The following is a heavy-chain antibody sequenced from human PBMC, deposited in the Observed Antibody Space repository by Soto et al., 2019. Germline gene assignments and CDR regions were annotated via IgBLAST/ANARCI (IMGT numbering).Heavy chain of an antibody. CDR2: IYYDGST. J-gene: IGHJ4*02. V-gene: IGHV4-59*01. CDR3: ARAGYSYGFGYYYDY. CDR1: GGSISRYY. Sequence: SETLSLTCTISGGSISRYYWSWIRQPPGKGLEWIGYIYYDGSTNYSPSLKSRVTISVDTSKNQFSLRLSSVTAADTAVYYCARAGYSYGFGYYYDYWGQGTLVTVS. D-gene: IGHD5-18*01.